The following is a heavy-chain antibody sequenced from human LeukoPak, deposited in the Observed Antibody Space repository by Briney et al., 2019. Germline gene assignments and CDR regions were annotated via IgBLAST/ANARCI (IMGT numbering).Heavy chain of an antibody. J-gene: IGHJ4*02. Sequence: GGSLRLSCAASGFTSSSYSMNWVRQAPGKGLEWASYISSSSSTIYYADSVKGRFTISRDNAKNSLYLQMNSLRAEDTAVYYCARADGSGSYDYWGQGTLVTVSS. V-gene: IGHV3-48*01. CDR1: GFTSSSYS. CDR3: ARADGSGSYDY. D-gene: IGHD3-10*01. CDR2: ISSSSSTI.